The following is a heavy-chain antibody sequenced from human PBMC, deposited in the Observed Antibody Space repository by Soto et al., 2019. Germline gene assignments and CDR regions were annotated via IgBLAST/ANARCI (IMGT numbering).Heavy chain of an antibody. J-gene: IGHJ4*02. CDR3: AREFGGSGYS. D-gene: IGHD2-15*01. CDR1: GFTFSSYG. V-gene: IGHV3-33*01. CDR2: IWYDGSNK. Sequence: QVQLVESGGGVVQPGRSLRLSCAASGFTFSSYGMHWVRQAPGKGLAWVAVIWYDGSNKYYADSVKGRFTVSRDNSKNRLYLQMTSLGAEDTAVYYCAREFGGSGYSWGQGTLVTVSS.